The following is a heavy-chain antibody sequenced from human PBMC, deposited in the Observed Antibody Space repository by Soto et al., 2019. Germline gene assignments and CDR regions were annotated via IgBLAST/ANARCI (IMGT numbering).Heavy chain of an antibody. D-gene: IGHD1-20*01. CDR2: IYWNDDK. CDR3: ARRRGDNWNNPAVDY. Sequence: SGPPLVNPTQTLTLTCTFSGFSLSTSGVGVGWIRQPPGKAREWLGIIYWNDDKKYSPSLRSRLGITKDTFRNQVVLTMTNVDPLDTATYYCARRRGDNWNNPAVDYWGQ. J-gene: IGHJ4*02. CDR1: GFSLSTSGVG. V-gene: IGHV2-5*01.